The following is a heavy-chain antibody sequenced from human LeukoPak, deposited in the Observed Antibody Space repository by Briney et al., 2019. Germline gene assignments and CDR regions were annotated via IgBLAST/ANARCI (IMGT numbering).Heavy chain of an antibody. J-gene: IGHJ4*02. CDR2: INWNGGST. Sequence: GGSLRLSCAASGFTFDDYAMSWVRHAPGKGLEWVSDINWNGGSTGYADSVKGRFTISRDNAKSSLYLQMNSLRAEDTALYYCARLMSGNFDYWGQGTLVTVSS. CDR3: ARLMSGNFDY. D-gene: IGHD6-25*01. CDR1: GFTFDDYA. V-gene: IGHV3-20*04.